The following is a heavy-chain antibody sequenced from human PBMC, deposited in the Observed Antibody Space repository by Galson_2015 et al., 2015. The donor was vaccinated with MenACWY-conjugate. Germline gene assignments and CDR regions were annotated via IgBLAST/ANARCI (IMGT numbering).Heavy chain of an antibody. V-gene: IGHV1-69*04. CDR1: GGTFSSYA. D-gene: IGHD2-2*02. CDR2: IISILGIA. Sequence: SVKVSCKASGGTFSSYAISWVRQAPGQGLEWMGRIISILGIANYAQKFQGRVTITADKSTGTAYMELSSLRSEDTAVYYCARGLGYCSSTSCYSSWGWMDVWGQGTTVTVSS. J-gene: IGHJ6*02. CDR3: ARGLGYCSSTSCYSSWGWMDV.